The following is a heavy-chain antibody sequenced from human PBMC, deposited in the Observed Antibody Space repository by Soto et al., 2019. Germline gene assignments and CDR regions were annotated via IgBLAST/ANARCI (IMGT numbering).Heavy chain of an antibody. Sequence: GGSLRLSCTVSGFIFGDFVINWVRQAPGKGLEWVGFIRSEANGGAAEYAPSVKGGFTISRDDFKSVASLQMNSLETEDTAVYYCSGGAGRTLDSGAFDVWGRGTLVTVSS. J-gene: IGHJ3*01. CDR1: GFIFGDFV. V-gene: IGHV3-49*04. CDR3: SGGAGRTLDSGAFDV. D-gene: IGHD3-10*01. CDR2: IRSEANGGAA.